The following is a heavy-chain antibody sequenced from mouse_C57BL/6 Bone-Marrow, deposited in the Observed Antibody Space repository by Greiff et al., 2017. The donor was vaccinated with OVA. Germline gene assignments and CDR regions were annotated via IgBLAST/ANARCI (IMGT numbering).Heavy chain of an antibody. CDR2: IHPNSGST. D-gene: IGHD1-1*01. J-gene: IGHJ3*01. V-gene: IGHV1-64*01. CDR1: GYTFASYW. Sequence: QVQLQQPGAELVKPGASVKLSCKASGYTFASYWTHWVKQRPGQGLEWIGMIHPNSGSTNYNEKFKSKATLTVDKSSSTAYMQLSSLTSEDSAVYYCARPDYYGSSSWFAYWGQGTLVTVSA. CDR3: ARPDYYGSSSWFAY.